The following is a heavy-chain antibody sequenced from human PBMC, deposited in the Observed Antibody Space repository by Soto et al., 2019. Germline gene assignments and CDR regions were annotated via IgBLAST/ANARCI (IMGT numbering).Heavy chain of an antibody. Sequence: ASVKVSCKASGYTFTSYDIKWVRQATGQGLEWMGWMNPNSGNTGYAQKFQGRVTMTRNTSISTAYMELSSLRSEDTAVYYCARGLLLWFGEKSYAFDIWGQGTMVTV. J-gene: IGHJ3*02. CDR3: ARGLLLWFGEKSYAFDI. V-gene: IGHV1-8*01. CDR2: MNPNSGNT. CDR1: GYTFTSYD. D-gene: IGHD3-10*01.